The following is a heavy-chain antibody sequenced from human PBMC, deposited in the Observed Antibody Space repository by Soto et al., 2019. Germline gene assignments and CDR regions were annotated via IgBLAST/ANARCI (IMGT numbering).Heavy chain of an antibody. V-gene: IGHV3-30*03. D-gene: IGHD6-19*01. CDR1: GFTFSSYG. CDR2: ISYDGSNK. Sequence: GGSLRLSCAASGFTFSSYGMHWVRQAPGKGLEWVAVISYDGSNKYYADSVKGRFTISRDNSKNTLYLQMNSLRAEDTAVYYCATKYSSGWYVFDHWGQGTLVTVSS. CDR3: ATKYSSGWYVFDH. J-gene: IGHJ4*02.